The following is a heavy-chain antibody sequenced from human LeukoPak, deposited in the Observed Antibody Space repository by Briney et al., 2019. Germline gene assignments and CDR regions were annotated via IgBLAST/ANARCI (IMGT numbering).Heavy chain of an antibody. D-gene: IGHD6-6*01. CDR2: IWYDGSNK. J-gene: IGHJ3*02. Sequence: GGSLRLSRAASGFTFSSYGMHWVRQAPGKGLEWVAVIWYDGSNKYYADSVKGRFTISRDNSKNTLYLQMNGLRAEDTAVYYCARDRVRPRRGAFDIWGQGTMVTVSS. CDR1: GFTFSSYG. V-gene: IGHV3-33*01. CDR3: ARDRVRPRRGAFDI.